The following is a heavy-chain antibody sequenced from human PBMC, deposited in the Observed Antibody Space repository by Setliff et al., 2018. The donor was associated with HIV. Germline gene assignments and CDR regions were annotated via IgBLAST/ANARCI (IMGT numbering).Heavy chain of an antibody. J-gene: IGHJ3*02. V-gene: IGHV3-21*06. CDR1: GLPFNEYP. D-gene: IGHD2-21*02. CDR3: ASRGVLTPSDAFDI. CDR2: ISHSSSKI. Sequence: PGGSLRLSCVVSGLPFNEYPMAWVRQAPGKGLEWVSSISHSSSKIFYADSVRGRFYISRDNAENSLFLEMTSLRVDDTAVYSCASRGVLTPSDAFDIWGRGTMVTVSS.